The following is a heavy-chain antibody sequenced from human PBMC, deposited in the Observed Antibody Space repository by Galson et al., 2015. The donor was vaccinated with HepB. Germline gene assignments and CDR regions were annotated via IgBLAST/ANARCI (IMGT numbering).Heavy chain of an antibody. CDR2: ISYDGSNK. V-gene: IGHV3-30-3*01. Sequence: SLRLSCAASGFTFSSYAMHWVRQAPGKGLEWVAVISYDGSNKYYADSVKGRFTISRDNSKNTLYLQMNSLRAEDTAVYYCARDYDSGGYADFDYWGQGTLVTVSS. CDR3: ARDYDSGGYADFDY. D-gene: IGHD3-22*01. CDR1: GFTFSSYA. J-gene: IGHJ4*02.